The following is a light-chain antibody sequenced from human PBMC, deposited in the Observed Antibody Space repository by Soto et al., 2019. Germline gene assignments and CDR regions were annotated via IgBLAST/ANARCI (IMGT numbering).Light chain of an antibody. J-gene: IGKJ1*01. CDR1: QSVSSN. V-gene: IGKV3-15*01. CDR2: GAS. CDR3: QHYKDYSWT. Sequence: EIVMTQSPATLSVSPGERATLSCRASQSVSSNLAWYQQKPGQAPRLLIYGASTRATGIPARFIGSGSGTEFTLTISSLQSEDFAVYYCQHYKDYSWTFGQGTKVEIK.